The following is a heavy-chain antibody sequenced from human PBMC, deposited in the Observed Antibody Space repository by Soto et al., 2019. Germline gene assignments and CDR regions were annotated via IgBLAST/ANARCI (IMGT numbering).Heavy chain of an antibody. D-gene: IGHD3-22*01. J-gene: IGHJ4*02. CDR3: VKGEYYYDSSGYYPFDY. CDR1: GFTFSSYA. Sequence: GGSLRLSCSASGFTFSSYAMHWVRQAPGKGLEYISSISTNGGSTHYADSVKGRFTISRDNSKNTQYLQMSSLRADDTAVYYCVKGEYYYDSSGYYPFDYWGQGTLVTVS. V-gene: IGHV3-64D*06. CDR2: ISTNGGST.